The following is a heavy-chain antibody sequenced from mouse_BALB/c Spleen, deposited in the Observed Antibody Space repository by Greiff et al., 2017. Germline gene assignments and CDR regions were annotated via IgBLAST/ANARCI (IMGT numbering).Heavy chain of an antibody. J-gene: IGHJ4*01. Sequence: QVQLQQPGAELVKPGASVKLSCTASGYTFTSYYMYWVKQRPGQGLEWIGGINPSNGGTNFNEKFKSKATLTVDKSSSTAYMQLSSLTSEDSAVYYCTRDGSTRITTGYAMDDWGQGTSVTVSS. CDR2: INPSNGGT. V-gene: IGHV1S81*02. CDR1: GYTFTSYY. CDR3: TRDGSTRITTGYAMDD. D-gene: IGHD2-4*01.